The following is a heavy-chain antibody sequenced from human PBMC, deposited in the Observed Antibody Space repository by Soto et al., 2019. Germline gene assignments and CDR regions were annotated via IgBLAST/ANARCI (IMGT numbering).Heavy chain of an antibody. J-gene: IGHJ5*02. CDR1: GYTFTAYY. CDR2: INPNSGGT. CDR3: ARGGFDRRGNFNAGWFAP. V-gene: IGHV1-2*02. Sequence: QVQLVQSGAEVKKPGASVKVSCKASGYTFTAYYMHWLRQAPGQGLEWMGWINPNSGGTNYAQRFQGRVTVTNDTSISTTYMGLGCLGSYHTAGYFCARGGFDRRGNFNAGWFAPWGQGNLVNVSS. D-gene: IGHD3-22*01.